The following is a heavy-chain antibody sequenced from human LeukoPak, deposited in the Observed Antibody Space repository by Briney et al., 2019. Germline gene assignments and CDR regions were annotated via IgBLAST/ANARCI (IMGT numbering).Heavy chain of an antibody. CDR1: GGSISCFY. CDR3: ASYTGSSGYYYVYNY. D-gene: IGHD3-22*01. CDR2: INHSGST. J-gene: IGHJ4*02. V-gene: IGHV4-34*01. Sequence: SETLSLTCTVSGGSISCFYWSWIRQPPGKGLEWIGEINHSGSTNYNPSLKSRVTISVDTSKNQFSLKLSSVTAADTAVYYCASYTGSSGYYYVYNYWGQGTLVTVSS.